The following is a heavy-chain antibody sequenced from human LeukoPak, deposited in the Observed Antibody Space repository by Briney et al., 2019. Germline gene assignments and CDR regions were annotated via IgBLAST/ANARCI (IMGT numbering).Heavy chain of an antibody. CDR2: IYFSGST. CDR3: ARRTVATTGVDY. V-gene: IGHV4-39*01. Sequence: SETLSLTCTVSGASISSRSYYWDWIRQPPGKGLDWIGSIYFSGSTYYNPSLNSRVTISVDTSKNQFSLKLISVTAADTAVYYCARRTVATTGVDYWGQGSLVTVSS. J-gene: IGHJ4*02. D-gene: IGHD5-12*01. CDR1: GASISSRSYY.